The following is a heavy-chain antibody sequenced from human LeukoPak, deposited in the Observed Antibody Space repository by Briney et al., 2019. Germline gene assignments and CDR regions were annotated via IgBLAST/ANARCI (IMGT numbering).Heavy chain of an antibody. V-gene: IGHV3-30*07. Sequence: GGCLRLSCAASGFTFSSYAMHWVRQAPGKGLEWVAVISYDGSNKYYADSVKGRFTISRDNSKNTLYLQMNSLRAEDTAVYYCARDHSLLLRQLNIGLRESRPKGTANAFDIWGQGTMVTVSS. J-gene: IGHJ3*02. CDR3: ARDHSLLLRQLNIGLRESRPKGTANAFDI. CDR2: ISYDGSNK. CDR1: GFTFSSYA. D-gene: IGHD2/OR15-2a*01.